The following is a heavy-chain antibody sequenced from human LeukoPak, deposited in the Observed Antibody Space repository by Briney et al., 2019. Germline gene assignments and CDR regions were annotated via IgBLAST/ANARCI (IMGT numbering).Heavy chain of an antibody. Sequence: GASVKVSCTASGYTFSSYYMHWVRQAPGQGLEWMGLIGPSSSSTSYAQKFQGRVTMTRDVSTSTVYMELSSLRSDDTAAYYCARQLYSTSSPRVFAYWGQVTLVTVSS. V-gene: IGHV1-46*01. CDR1: GYTFSSYY. CDR2: IGPSSSST. J-gene: IGHJ4*01. CDR3: ARQLYSTSSPRVFAY. D-gene: IGHD6-6*01.